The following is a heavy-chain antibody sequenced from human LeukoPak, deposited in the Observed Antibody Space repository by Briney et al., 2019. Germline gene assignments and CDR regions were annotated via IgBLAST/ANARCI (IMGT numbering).Heavy chain of an antibody. D-gene: IGHD6-6*01. CDR2: ISSSSSTI. Sequence: GGSLRLSCAASGFTFSSYSMNCVRQAPGKGLEWVSYISSSSSTIYYADSVKGRFTISRDNAKNSLYLQMNSLRAEDTAVYYCASLAAARNSRITDAFDIWGQGTMVTVSS. V-gene: IGHV3-48*01. J-gene: IGHJ3*02. CDR1: GFTFSSYS. CDR3: ASLAAARNSRITDAFDI.